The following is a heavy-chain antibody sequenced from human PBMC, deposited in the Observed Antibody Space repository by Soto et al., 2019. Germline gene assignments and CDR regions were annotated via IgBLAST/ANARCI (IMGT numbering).Heavy chain of an antibody. V-gene: IGHV4-4*02. J-gene: IGHJ5*02. CDR2: IYHSGST. D-gene: IGHD5-12*01. CDR3: ASKIVATITGGNWFDP. CDR1: GGSISSSNW. Sequence: QVQLQESGPGLVKPSGTLSLTCAVSGGSISSSNWWSWVRQPPGKGLEWNGEIYHSGSTNYNPSLKSRVTISVDKSENQFSLKLSSVTAADTAVYYCASKIVATITGGNWFDPWGQGTLVTVSS.